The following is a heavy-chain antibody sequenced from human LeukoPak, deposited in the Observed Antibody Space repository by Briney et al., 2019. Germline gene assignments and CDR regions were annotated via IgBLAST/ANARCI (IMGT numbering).Heavy chain of an antibody. V-gene: IGHV3-7*03. CDR1: GFTFSSYW. Sequence: GGSLRFSCAASGFTFSSYWMSWVRQAPGKGLEWVANIKQDGSEKYYVDSVKGRFTTSRDNAKNSLYLQMNSLRAEDTAVYYCARLDHGLWYYYGMDVWGKGTTVTVSS. CDR3: ARLDHGLWYYYGMDV. J-gene: IGHJ6*04. D-gene: IGHD2-15*01. CDR2: IKQDGSEK.